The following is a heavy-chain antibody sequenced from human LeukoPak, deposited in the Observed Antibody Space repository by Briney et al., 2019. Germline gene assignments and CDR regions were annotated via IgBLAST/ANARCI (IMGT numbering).Heavy chain of an antibody. D-gene: IGHD3-22*01. CDR3: ASDLSRLRLLLRTPGAFDL. V-gene: IGHV1-18*01. CDR1: GYTFTSYG. CDR2: ISAYNGNT. J-gene: IGHJ3*01. Sequence: ASVKVSCKASGYTFTSYGISWVRQAPGQGLEWMGWISAYNGNTNYAQKLQGRVTMTTDTSTSTAYMELRSLRSDDTAVYYCASDLSRLRLLLRTPGAFDLWIQGNMGTVSS.